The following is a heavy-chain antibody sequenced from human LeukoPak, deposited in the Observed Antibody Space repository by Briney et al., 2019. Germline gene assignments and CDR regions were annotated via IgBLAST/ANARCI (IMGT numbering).Heavy chain of an antibody. J-gene: IGHJ4*02. V-gene: IGHV4-4*07. CDR2: IYTSGST. CDR3: AREWYCSSTSCYQTFDY. D-gene: IGHD2-2*01. Sequence: PSETLSLTCTVSGGSISSYYWSWIRQPAGKGLEWIGRIYTSGSTNYNPSLKSRVTISVDTSKNQFSLKLSSVTAADTAVYYCAREWYCSSTSCYQTFDYWGQGTLVTVSS. CDR1: GGSISSYY.